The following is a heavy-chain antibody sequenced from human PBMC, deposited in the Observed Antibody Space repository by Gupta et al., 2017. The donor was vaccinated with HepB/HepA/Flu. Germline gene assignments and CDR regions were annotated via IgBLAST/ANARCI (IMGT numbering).Heavy chain of an antibody. CDR2: TYYKSKWYY. CDR3: TRGKGDIHYFFDY. CDR1: GDSVSSNSAA. J-gene: IGHJ4*02. D-gene: IGHD3-16*01. Sequence: QVQLHQSGPGLVQPSQTLSLTCAISGDSVSSNSAAWNWIRQSPSRGLEWLGRTYYKSKWYYELAVAVKSRIIINPDTSKNQFSLQLNSVTTEDTAVYYCTRGKGDIHYFFDYWGQGTLVTVSS. V-gene: IGHV6-1*01.